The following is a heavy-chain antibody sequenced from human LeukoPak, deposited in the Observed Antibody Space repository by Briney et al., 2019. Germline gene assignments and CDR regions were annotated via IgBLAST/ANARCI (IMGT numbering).Heavy chain of an antibody. V-gene: IGHV4-59*08. Sequence: PSETLSLTCTVSGDSISSYYWSWIRQPPGKGLEWIGNIYYSGSTNYNPSLKSRVTISVDTPKNQFSLKLSSVTAADTAVYYCARRVYGDYGNWFDPWGQGTLVTVSS. CDR2: IYYSGST. CDR1: GDSISSYY. J-gene: IGHJ5*02. CDR3: ARRVYGDYGNWFDP. D-gene: IGHD4-17*01.